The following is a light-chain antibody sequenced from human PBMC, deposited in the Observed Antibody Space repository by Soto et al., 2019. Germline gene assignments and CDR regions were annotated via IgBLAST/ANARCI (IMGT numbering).Light chain of an antibody. CDR3: QQYGSSPWT. J-gene: IGKJ1*01. Sequence: EIVMAQSPATLSVSPGERATLSCRASQSVSDNLAWYRQKPGQAPRLLIYGASSRATGIPDRFSGSGSGTDFTLTISRLEPEDFPVYYCQQYGSSPWTFGQGTKV. CDR1: QSVSDN. V-gene: IGKV3-20*01. CDR2: GAS.